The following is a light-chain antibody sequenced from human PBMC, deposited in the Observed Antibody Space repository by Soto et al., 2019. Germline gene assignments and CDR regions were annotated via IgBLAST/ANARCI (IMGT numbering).Light chain of an antibody. J-gene: IGLJ1*01. V-gene: IGLV2-11*01. CDR3: CSYAGRYTYV. CDR2: DVR. CDR1: SSDVGGYNS. Sequence: QSALTQPRSVSGSSGQSVTISCTGTSSDVGGYNSVSWYQHHPGKAPKLMIYDVRKRPSGVPDRFSGSKSDNTASLTISGLQAEDEADYYCCSYAGRYTYVFGTGTKLTVL.